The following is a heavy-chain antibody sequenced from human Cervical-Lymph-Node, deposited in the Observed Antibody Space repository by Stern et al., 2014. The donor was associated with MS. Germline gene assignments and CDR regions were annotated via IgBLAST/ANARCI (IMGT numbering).Heavy chain of an antibody. V-gene: IGHV5-51*03. D-gene: IGHD2-21*01. CDR3: ARWSVACDS. J-gene: IGHJ4*02. Sequence: EDQLVASGTEVRPPGDSLKISCKTSGYRVINNWLAWVRPVPGKGLQWIGILSPGDSAVRYSPSLQCHVYISGDKSISTAYLQWSSRKASDTAVYYCARWSVACDSWGQGALITVSS. CDR2: LSPGDSAV. CDR1: GYRVINNW.